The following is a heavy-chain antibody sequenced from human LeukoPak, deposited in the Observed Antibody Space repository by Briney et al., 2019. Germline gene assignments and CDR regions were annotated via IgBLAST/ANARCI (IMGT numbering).Heavy chain of an antibody. D-gene: IGHD3-22*01. J-gene: IGHJ3*02. CDR2: IYSGGST. CDR3: ARVPPLAYYYDKNAFDI. CDR1: GFTVSSNY. V-gene: IGHV3-53*01. Sequence: GGSLRLSCAASGFTVSSNYMSWVRQAPGKGLEWVSVIYSGGSTYYADSVKGRFTISRDNSKNTLYLQMNSLRAEDTAVYYCARVPPLAYYYDKNAFDIWGQGTMVTVSS.